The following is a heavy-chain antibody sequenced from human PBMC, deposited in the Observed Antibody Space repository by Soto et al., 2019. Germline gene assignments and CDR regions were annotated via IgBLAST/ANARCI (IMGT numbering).Heavy chain of an antibody. D-gene: IGHD3-16*01. CDR2: ISAYNGNT. J-gene: IGHJ6*03. CDR3: ARLGDDYYYYYMDV. V-gene: IGHV1-18*01. Sequence: ASVKVSCKASGYTFTSYGISWVRQAPGQGLEWMGWISAYNGNTNCAQKLQGRVTMTTDTSTSTAYMELRSLRSDDTAVYYCARLGDDYYYYYMDVWGKGTTVTVSS. CDR1: GYTFTSYG.